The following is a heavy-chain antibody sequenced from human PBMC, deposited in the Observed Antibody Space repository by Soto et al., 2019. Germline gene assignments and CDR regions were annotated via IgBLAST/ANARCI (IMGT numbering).Heavy chain of an antibody. V-gene: IGHV3-72*01. CDR1: EFSFSDQY. CDR3: SRGDHSAKSLDY. J-gene: IGHJ4*01. CDR2: SRNRVSNLST. Sequence: PGGSLRLSCTVSADSEFSFSDQYMDWVRQGPGKGLEWVDRSRNRVSNLSTAYAASVQGRFTISRDESKNTVYLQMHSLKTDDSALYYCSRGDHSAKSLDYWGQGTLVTVSS. D-gene: IGHD4-4*01.